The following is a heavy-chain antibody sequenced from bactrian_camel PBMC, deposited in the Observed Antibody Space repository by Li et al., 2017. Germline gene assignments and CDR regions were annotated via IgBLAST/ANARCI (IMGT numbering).Heavy chain of an antibody. D-gene: IGHD6*01. V-gene: IGHV3S10*01. J-gene: IGHJ4*01. CDR3: AAGSSWSGWSFLRADQFPY. CDR2: IDRYGGT. Sequence: VQLVESGGGSVEPGGSLRLSCAVSGYTFSRLCMGWFRQAPGKEREGVASIDRYGGTRYADSVTGRFAITFDSAKYITYLQMNSLKDEDTAVYYCAAGSSWSGWSFLRADQFPYWGQGTQVTVS. CDR1: GYTFSRLC.